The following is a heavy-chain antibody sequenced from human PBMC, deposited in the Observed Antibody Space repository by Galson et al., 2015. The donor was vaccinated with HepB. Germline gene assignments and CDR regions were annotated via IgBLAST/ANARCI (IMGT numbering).Heavy chain of an antibody. D-gene: IGHD3-9*01. J-gene: IGHJ6*02. CDR3: ARDYDSLTGYYSFYYYYGMDV. Sequence: LEWVASITSAGSSIYYADSVKGRFTISRDNAKDTLYLQIYSLRAEDTAVYYCARDYDSLTGYYSFYYYYGMDVWGQGTTVTGSS. CDR2: ITSAGSSI. V-gene: IGHV3-21*01.